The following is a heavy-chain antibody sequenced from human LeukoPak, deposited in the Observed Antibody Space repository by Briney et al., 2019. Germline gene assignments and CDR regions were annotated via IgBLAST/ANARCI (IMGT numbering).Heavy chain of an antibody. J-gene: IGHJ5*02. V-gene: IGHV4-39*01. Sequence: SETLSLTCTVSGGSIRSTSYYWGWIRQPPGKGLEWLGSVHYSGSTYDNPSLKSRVTISVDTSKIQFSLKLISVTAADTAVYYCARRSTVAGRGRFDPWGQGTLVTVSS. CDR3: ARRSTVAGRGRFDP. CDR1: GGSIRSTSYY. CDR2: VHYSGST. D-gene: IGHD6-19*01.